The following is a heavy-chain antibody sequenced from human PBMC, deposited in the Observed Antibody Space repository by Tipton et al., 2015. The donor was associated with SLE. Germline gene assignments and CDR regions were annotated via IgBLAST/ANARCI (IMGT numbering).Heavy chain of an antibody. D-gene: IGHD3-16*02. V-gene: IGHV3-33*01. CDR2: IWYDGSNK. Sequence: SLRLSCAASGFIFSSYGMHWVRQAPGKGLEWVAVIWYDGSNKNYADSVKGRFTISRDNSKNTLYLQMNSLRAEDTAVYYCSGELSPRDGFDIWGQGTMVTVSS. CDR1: GFIFSSYG. CDR3: SGELSPRDGFDI. J-gene: IGHJ3*02.